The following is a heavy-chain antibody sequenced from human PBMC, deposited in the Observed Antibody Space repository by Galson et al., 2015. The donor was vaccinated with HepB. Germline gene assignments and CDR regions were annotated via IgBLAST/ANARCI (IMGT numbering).Heavy chain of an antibody. CDR2: ISAYNGNT. CDR3: ARDRGSLDY. V-gene: IGHV1-18*04. Sequence: SVKVSCKASGYTFTSYGFSWVRQVPGQGLEWMGWISAYNGNTDYTHKVHGRVTMTTDTSTSTAYMELRSLRSDDTAVYYCARDRGSLDYWGQGTLVTVSS. D-gene: IGHD3-10*01. CDR1: GYTFTSYG. J-gene: IGHJ4*02.